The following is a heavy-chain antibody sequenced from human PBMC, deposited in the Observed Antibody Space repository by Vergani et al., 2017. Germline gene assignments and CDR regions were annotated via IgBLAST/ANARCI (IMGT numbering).Heavy chain of an antibody. CDR3: ARSGLWDQLLSPHMDV. CDR2: IYPGDSDT. Sequence: EVQLVPSGAEVKTPGESLKISCKGSGYSFTSYWIGWVRQMPGKGLEWMGIIYPGDSDTRYSPSFQGQVTISADKSISTAYLQWSSLKASDTAMYYCARSGLWDQLLSPHMDVWGKGTTVTVSS. CDR1: GYSFTSYW. V-gene: IGHV5-51*03. D-gene: IGHD2-2*01. J-gene: IGHJ6*03.